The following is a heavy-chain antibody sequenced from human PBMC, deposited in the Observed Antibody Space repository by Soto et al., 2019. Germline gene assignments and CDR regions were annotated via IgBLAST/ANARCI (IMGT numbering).Heavy chain of an antibody. CDR3: ARYEVGENWNDAGSYYYYYGMDV. J-gene: IGHJ6*02. CDR1: GGTFSSYA. D-gene: IGHD1-1*01. CDR2: IIPIFGTA. Sequence: GASVKVSCKASGGTFSSYAISWVRQAPGQGLEWMGGIIPIFGTANYAQKFQGRVTITADKSTSTAYMELSSLRSEDTAVYYCARYEVGENWNDAGSYYYYYGMDVWGQGTTVTVSS. V-gene: IGHV1-69*06.